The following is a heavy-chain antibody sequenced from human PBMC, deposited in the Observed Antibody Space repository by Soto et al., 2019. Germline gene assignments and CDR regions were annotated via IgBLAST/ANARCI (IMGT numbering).Heavy chain of an antibody. CDR3: ASGGRAYCSGGSCYDLFDY. Sequence: QVQLQESGPGLVKPSETLSLTCTVSGGSISSYYWSWIRQPPGKGLEWIGYIYYSGSTNYNPSLKSRVTMSVDTSKNQFSLKLSSVTAADTAVYYCASGGRAYCSGGSCYDLFDYWGQGTLVTVSS. D-gene: IGHD2-15*01. V-gene: IGHV4-59*01. J-gene: IGHJ4*02. CDR1: GGSISSYY. CDR2: IYYSGST.